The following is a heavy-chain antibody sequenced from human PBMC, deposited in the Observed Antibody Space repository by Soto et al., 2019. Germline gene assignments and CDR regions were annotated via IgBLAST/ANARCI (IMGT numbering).Heavy chain of an antibody. CDR3: ALNSSGWYENWFDP. CDR2: IIPIFGTA. J-gene: IGHJ5*02. Sequence: SVKVSCKASGGTFSSYAISWVRQAPGQGLEWMGGIIPIFGTANYAQKFQGRVTITADKSTSTAYMELSSLRSEDTAVYYCALNSSGWYENWFDPWGQGTLVTVSS. V-gene: IGHV1-69*06. D-gene: IGHD6-19*01. CDR1: GGTFSSYA.